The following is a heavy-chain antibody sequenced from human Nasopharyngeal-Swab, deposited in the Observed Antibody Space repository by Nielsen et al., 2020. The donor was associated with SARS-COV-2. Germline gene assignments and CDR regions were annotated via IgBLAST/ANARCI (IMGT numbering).Heavy chain of an antibody. CDR3: ARVDFWSGYFPNWFDP. D-gene: IGHD3-3*01. J-gene: IGHJ5*02. V-gene: IGHV4-59*01. CDR2: IYYSGST. Sequence: SETLSLTCTVSGGSISSYYWSWIRQPPGKGLEWIGYIYYSGSTNYNPSLKSRVTISVDTSKNQFSLKLSSVTAVDTAVYYCARVDFWSGYFPNWFDPWGQGTLVTVSS. CDR1: GGSISSYY.